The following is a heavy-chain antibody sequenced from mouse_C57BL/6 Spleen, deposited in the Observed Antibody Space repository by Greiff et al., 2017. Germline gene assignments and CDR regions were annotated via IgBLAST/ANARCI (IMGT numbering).Heavy chain of an antibody. J-gene: IGHJ1*03. CDR2: IYPRSGNT. CDR3: ASLTTVVARDWYFDV. D-gene: IGHD1-1*01. Sequence: QVQLKESGAELARPGASVKLSCKASGYTFTSYGISWVKQRTGQGLEWIGEIYPRSGNTYYNEKFKGKATLTADKSSSTAYMELRSLTSEDSAVYFCASLTTVVARDWYFDVWGTGTTVTVSS. V-gene: IGHV1-81*01. CDR1: GYTFTSYG.